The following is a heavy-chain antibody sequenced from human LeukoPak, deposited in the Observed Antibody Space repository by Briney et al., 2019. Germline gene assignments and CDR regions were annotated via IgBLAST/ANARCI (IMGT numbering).Heavy chain of an antibody. CDR1: GGSFSGYY. Sequence: PSETLSLTCAVYGGSFSGYYWSWIRQPPGKGLEWIGEINHSGSTNYNPSLKSRVTISVDTSKNQFSLKLSSVTAADTAVYYCARREGYSSSWYPGTDQFWVYWGQGTLVTVSS. D-gene: IGHD6-13*01. V-gene: IGHV4-34*01. J-gene: IGHJ4*02. CDR3: ARREGYSSSWYPGTDQFWVY. CDR2: INHSGST.